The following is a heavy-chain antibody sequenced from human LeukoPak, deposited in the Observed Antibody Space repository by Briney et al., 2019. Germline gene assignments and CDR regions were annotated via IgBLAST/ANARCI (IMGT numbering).Heavy chain of an antibody. CDR3: ARVRRFGELLLLDP. J-gene: IGHJ5*02. CDR2: INHSGST. Sequence: SETLSLTCAVYGGSFSGYYWSWIRQPPGKGLEWIGEINHSGSTNYNPSLKSRVTISVDTSKNQFSLKLSSVTAADTAVYYCARVRRFGELLLLDPWGQGTLVTVS. D-gene: IGHD3-10*01. V-gene: IGHV4-34*01. CDR1: GGSFSGYY.